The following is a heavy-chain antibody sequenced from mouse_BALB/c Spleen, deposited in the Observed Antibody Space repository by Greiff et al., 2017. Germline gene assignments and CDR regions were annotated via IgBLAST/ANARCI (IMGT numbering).Heavy chain of an antibody. Sequence: EVKLMESGPGLVKPSQSLSLTCTVTGYSITSDYAWNWIRQFPGNKLEWMGYISYSGSTSYNPSLKSRISITRDTSKNQFFLQLNSVTTEDTATYYCARGVYGYYAMDYWGQGTSVTVSS. CDR3: ARGVYGYYAMDY. D-gene: IGHD1-1*01. CDR2: ISYSGST. CDR1: GYSITSDYA. V-gene: IGHV3-2*02. J-gene: IGHJ4*01.